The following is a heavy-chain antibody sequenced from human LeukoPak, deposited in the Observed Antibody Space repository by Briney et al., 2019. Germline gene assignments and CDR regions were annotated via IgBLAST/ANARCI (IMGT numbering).Heavy chain of an antibody. D-gene: IGHD6-19*01. CDR2: ISAYNGNT. V-gene: IGHV1-18*01. J-gene: IGHJ4*02. Sequence: GASVKVSCKASGYTFTSYGISWVRQAPGQGLEWMGWISAYNGNTNYAQKLQGRVTMTTDTSTSTAYMELRSLRSDDTAVYYCARAPPEGQWLVPIDYWGQGTLVTVSS. CDR1: GYTFTSYG. CDR3: ARAPPEGQWLVPIDY.